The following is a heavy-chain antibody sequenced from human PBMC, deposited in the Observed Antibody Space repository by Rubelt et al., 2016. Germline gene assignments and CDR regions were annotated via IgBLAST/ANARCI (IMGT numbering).Heavy chain of an antibody. CDR1: GFTFSGSA. Sequence: GFTFSGSAMHWVRQASGKGLEWVGRIRSKANNYATAYAASVKGRFTISRDDSKNTAYLQMNSLKTEDTAIYYCATKGGFCSGDVCYSQGRTPFDFWGQGTLVAVSS. J-gene: IGHJ4*02. D-gene: IGHD2-15*01. CDR2: IRSKANNYAT. V-gene: IGHV3-73*01. CDR3: ATKGGFCSGDVCYSQGRTPFDF.